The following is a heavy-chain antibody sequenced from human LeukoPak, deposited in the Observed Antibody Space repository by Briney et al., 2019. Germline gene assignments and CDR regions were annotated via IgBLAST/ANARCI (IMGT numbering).Heavy chain of an antibody. Sequence: PSETLSLTCAVYVGSFSGFYWSWTRQPPGKGLEWIGEINHSGSTNYNPSLKSRVTISVDTSKNQLSLKLSSVAAADTAVYYCARGPSISSPIRYYYMDVWGKGTTVTVSS. CDR1: VGSFSGFY. D-gene: IGHD6-13*01. V-gene: IGHV4-34*01. CDR3: ARGPSISSPIRYYYMDV. CDR2: INHSGST. J-gene: IGHJ6*03.